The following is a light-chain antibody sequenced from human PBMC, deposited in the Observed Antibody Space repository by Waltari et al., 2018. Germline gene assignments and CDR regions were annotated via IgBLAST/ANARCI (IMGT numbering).Light chain of an antibody. CDR2: YDD. CDR1: SSNIGNNV. Sequence: QSVLTQPPSVSGAPRERVTISCSGSSSNIGNNVVHWYQQLPGKAPKLLIYYDDLVPSGVSDRFSGSKSGTSASLDITGLQSDDEADYYCAAWDDSLNGQVFGTGTKVTVL. J-gene: IGLJ1*01. CDR3: AAWDDSLNGQV. V-gene: IGLV1-36*01.